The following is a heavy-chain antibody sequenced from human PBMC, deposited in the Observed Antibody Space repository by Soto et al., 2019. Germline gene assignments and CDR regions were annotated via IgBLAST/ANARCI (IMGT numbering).Heavy chain of an antibody. D-gene: IGHD6-6*01. CDR2: IIPTFGTA. V-gene: IGHV1-69*13. CDR1: GGTFSSYA. CDR3: ARGRWEVLTKYSSSTNLHYFDY. J-gene: IGHJ4*02. Sequence: SVKVSCKASGGTFSSYAISCVRQAPGQVLEWMGGIIPTFGTANYAQKFQGRVTITADESTSTAYMELSSLRPEDTAVYYCARGRWEVLTKYSSSTNLHYFDYWGQGTLVTVSS.